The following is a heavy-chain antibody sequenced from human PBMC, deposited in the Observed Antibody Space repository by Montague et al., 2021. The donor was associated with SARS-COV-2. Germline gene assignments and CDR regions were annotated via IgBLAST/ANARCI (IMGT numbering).Heavy chain of an antibody. V-gene: IGHV6-1*01. CDR3: ARDPRYSLSWSFDY. Sequence: CAISGDSVTRTRNAGEDRKRTRLKASDVRSWTYDRSKRKYDYAVSVKSRMTIGPDTSKNQFSLQLSSVTPEDRAVYYCARDPRYSLSWSFDYWGQGTLVTVSS. CDR1: GDSVTRTRNA. D-gene: IGHD6-13*01. J-gene: IGHJ4*02. CDR2: TYDRSKRKY.